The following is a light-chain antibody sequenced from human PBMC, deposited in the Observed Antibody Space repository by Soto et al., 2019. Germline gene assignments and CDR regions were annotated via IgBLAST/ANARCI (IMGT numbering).Light chain of an antibody. Sequence: DIQMTQSPSTLSASVGDRVTITCRASQSISSWLAWYQQKPGKAPKLLIYKASSLESGVPSRFSGSGSGTEFTLTISSLQPDDFATYYCQQHNSYPFTFGPGTKVDIK. V-gene: IGKV1-5*03. CDR1: QSISSW. CDR2: KAS. CDR3: QQHNSYPFT. J-gene: IGKJ3*01.